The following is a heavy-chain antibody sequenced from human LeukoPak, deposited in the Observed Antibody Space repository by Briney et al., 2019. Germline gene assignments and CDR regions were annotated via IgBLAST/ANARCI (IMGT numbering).Heavy chain of an antibody. V-gene: IGHV3-23*01. Sequence: GGSLRLSCAASGFTFSSYEMNWVRQAPGKGLEWVSTIGDTGDSTYYADSVKGRFIISRDNSESTLFLQMNSLRAEDTAVYYCAKRYYYEGWGQGTLVTVSS. J-gene: IGHJ4*02. CDR3: AKRYYYEG. CDR2: IGDTGDST. CDR1: GFTFSSYE. D-gene: IGHD3-22*01.